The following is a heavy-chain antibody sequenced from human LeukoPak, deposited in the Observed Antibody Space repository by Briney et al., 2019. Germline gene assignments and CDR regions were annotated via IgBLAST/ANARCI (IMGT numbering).Heavy chain of an antibody. CDR2: TYYSGST. CDR1: GGSVSSGSYY. CDR3: ASGKYSYGRGNCFDY. Sequence: SETLSLTCTVSGGSVSSGSYYWSWIRQPPGKGLEWIGYTYYSGSTNYNPSLRSRVTISVDTSKNQFSLKLSSVTAADTAVYYCASGKYSYGRGNCFDYWGQGTLVTVSS. J-gene: IGHJ4*02. V-gene: IGHV4-61*01. D-gene: IGHD5-18*01.